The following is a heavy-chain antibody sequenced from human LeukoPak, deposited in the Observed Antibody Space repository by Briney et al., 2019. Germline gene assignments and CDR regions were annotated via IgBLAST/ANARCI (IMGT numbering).Heavy chain of an antibody. D-gene: IGHD3-3*01. CDR2: IFHSGSP. Sequence: SQTLSLTCTVSGGSISSGGYYWSWIRQPPGKGLEWIGYIFHSGSPYYNPSLKSRVTISVDRSKNQFSLNLSSVTAADTAVYYCAKARGNFYDFWSAYDCWGQGTLVTVSS. CDR3: AKARGNFYDFWSAYDC. J-gene: IGHJ4*02. CDR1: GGSISSGGYY. V-gene: IGHV4-30-2*01.